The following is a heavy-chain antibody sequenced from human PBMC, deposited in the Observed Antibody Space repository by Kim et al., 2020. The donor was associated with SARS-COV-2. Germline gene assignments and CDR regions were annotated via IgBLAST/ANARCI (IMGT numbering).Heavy chain of an antibody. V-gene: IGHV3-23*01. CDR1: GFTFSSYA. D-gene: IGHD3-10*01. Sequence: GGSLRLSCAASGFTFSSYAMSWVRQAPGKGLEWVSAISGSGGSTYYADSVKGRFTISRDNSKNTLYLQMNSLRAEDTAVYYCAKGDTGFGELSPYYYYYGMDGWGQGTTVNVSS. CDR3: AKGDTGFGELSPYYYYYGMDG. CDR2: ISGSGGST. J-gene: IGHJ6*02.